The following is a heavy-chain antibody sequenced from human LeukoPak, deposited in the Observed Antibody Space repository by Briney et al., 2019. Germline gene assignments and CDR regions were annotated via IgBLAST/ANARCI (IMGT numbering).Heavy chain of an antibody. D-gene: IGHD3-22*01. V-gene: IGHV3-13*01. CDR1: GFTFSSYD. CDR3: ARGVSSGYHVFDY. Sequence: GGSLKLSCAASGFTFSSYDMHWVRQVTGKGLEWVSGIGIGGDTYNLGSVKGRFTISRENAKNSLYLQMNSLRAEDTAVYYCARGVSSGYHVFDYWGQGTLVTVSS. CDR2: IGIGGDT. J-gene: IGHJ4*02.